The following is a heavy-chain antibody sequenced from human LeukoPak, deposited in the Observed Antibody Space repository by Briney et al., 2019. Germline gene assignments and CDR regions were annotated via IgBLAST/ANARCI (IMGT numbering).Heavy chain of an antibody. D-gene: IGHD6-13*01. CDR3: ARDSYLDGYSSSWYDGFFDY. CDR1: GGSISSYY. Sequence: PSETLSLTCTVSGGSISSYYWSWIRQPAGKGLEWIGRIYTSGSTNYNPSLKSRVTMSVDTSKNQFSLKLSSVTAADTAVYYCARDSYLDGYSSSWYDGFFDYWGQGTLVTVSS. J-gene: IGHJ4*02. V-gene: IGHV4-4*07. CDR2: IYTSGST.